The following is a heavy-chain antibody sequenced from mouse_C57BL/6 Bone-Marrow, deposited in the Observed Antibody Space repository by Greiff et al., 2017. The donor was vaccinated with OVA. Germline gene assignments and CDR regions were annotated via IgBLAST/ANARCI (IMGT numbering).Heavy chain of an antibody. CDR3: ARSAAVVTPLGY. Sequence: VQLQQSGAELARPGASVKMSCKASGYTFTSYSMHWVKQRPGQGLEWIGYINPSSGYTKYNQKFKDKATLTADKSYSTAYMQLSSLTSQDSAVYYVARSAAVVTPLGYWGQGTSVTVSS. V-gene: IGHV1-4*01. D-gene: IGHD1-1*01. CDR1: GYTFTSYS. CDR2: INPSSGYT. J-gene: IGHJ4*01.